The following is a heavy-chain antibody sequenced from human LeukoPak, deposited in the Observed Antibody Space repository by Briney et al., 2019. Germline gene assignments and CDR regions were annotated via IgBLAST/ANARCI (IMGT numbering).Heavy chain of an antibody. J-gene: IGHJ6*02. CDR1: GYTFTSYG. CDR3: ARGLVVVPAASGEYYYYGMDV. Sequence: ASVKVSFTASGYTFTSYGISWVRQAPGQGLEWMGWISAYNGNTNYAQKLQGRVTMTTDTSTSTAYMELRSLRSDDTAVYYCARGLVVVPAASGEYYYYGMDVWGQGTTVTVSS. CDR2: ISAYNGNT. V-gene: IGHV1-18*01. D-gene: IGHD2-2*01.